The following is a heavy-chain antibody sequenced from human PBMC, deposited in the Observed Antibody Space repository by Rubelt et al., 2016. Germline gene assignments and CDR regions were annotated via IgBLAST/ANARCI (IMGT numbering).Heavy chain of an antibody. CDR1: GFTFSSYG. CDR3: AREEAGYSGYVFRGAGLGQFDY. CDR2: IWYDGSNK. D-gene: IGHD5-12*01. Sequence: GGGVVQPGRSLRLSCAASGFTFSSYGMHWVRQAPGKGLEWVAVIWYDGSNKYYADSVKGRFTISRDNSKNTLYLQMNSLRAEDTAVYYCAREEAGYSGYVFRGAGLGQFDYWGQGTLVTVSS. J-gene: IGHJ4*02. V-gene: IGHV3-33*01.